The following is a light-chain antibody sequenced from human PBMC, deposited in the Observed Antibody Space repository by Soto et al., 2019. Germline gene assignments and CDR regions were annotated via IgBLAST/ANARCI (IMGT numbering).Light chain of an antibody. Sequence: DIQMIQSPSTLSASVGDRVTITCRASQSISTWLAWYQQKPGKAPKLLIYKASSLESGVPSEFSGSGSGTEFTLTISSLQPDDFATYYCQQYSTYPWTFGQGTKVEI. CDR1: QSISTW. V-gene: IGKV1-5*03. CDR3: QQYSTYPWT. CDR2: KAS. J-gene: IGKJ1*01.